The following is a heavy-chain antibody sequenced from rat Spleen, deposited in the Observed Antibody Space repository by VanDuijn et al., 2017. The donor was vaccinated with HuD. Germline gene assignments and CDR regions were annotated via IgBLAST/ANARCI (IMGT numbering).Heavy chain of an antibody. CDR2: ISTGGGST. CDR3: TRDRILRSTGFDY. J-gene: IGHJ2*01. CDR1: GFTFSNYY. Sequence: EVQLVESGGGLVQPGRSLKLSCAASGFTFSNYYMAWVRQAPTKGLEWVAYISTGGGSTYYRDSVKGRFTISRDNAKSTLYLQMDSLRSEDTATYYCTRDRILRSTGFDYWGQGVVVTVSS. D-gene: IGHD1-6*01. V-gene: IGHV5-27*01.